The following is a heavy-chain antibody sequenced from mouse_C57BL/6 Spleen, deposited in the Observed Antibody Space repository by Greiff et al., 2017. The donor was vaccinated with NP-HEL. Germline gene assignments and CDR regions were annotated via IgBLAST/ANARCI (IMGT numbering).Heavy chain of an antibody. V-gene: IGHV1-69*01. Sequence: QVQLQQPGAELVMPGASVKLSCKASGYTFTSYWMHWVKQRPGQGLEWIGEIDPSDSYTNYNQKFKGKSTLTVDKSSSTAYMQLSSLTSEDSAVYYCARREDDYDGGFAYWGQGTQVTVSA. CDR3: ARREDDYDGGFAY. J-gene: IGHJ3*01. CDR1: GYTFTSYW. CDR2: IDPSDSYT. D-gene: IGHD2-4*01.